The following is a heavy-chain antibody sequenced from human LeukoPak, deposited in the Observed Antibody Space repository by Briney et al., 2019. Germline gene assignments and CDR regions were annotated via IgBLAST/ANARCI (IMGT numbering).Heavy chain of an antibody. CDR1: GGSISSYY. CDR2: IYYSGST. CDR3: ARAPTVYCTNGVCYYFDY. Sequence: SETLSLTCTVSGGSISSYYWSWIRQPPGKGLEWIGYIYYSGSTNYNPSLKSRVTISVDTSKNQFSLKLSSVTAADTAVYYCARAPTVYCTNGVCYYFDYWGQGTLVTVSS. D-gene: IGHD2-8*01. V-gene: IGHV4-59*01. J-gene: IGHJ4*02.